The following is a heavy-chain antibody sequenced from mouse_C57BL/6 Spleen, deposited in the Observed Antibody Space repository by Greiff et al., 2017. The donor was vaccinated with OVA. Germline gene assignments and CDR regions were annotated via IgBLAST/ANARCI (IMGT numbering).Heavy chain of an antibody. J-gene: IGHJ4*01. Sequence: VQLQQSGPELVKPGASVKISCKASGYSFTGYYMNWVKQSPEKSLEWIGEINPSTGGTTYNQKFKAKATLTVDKSSSTAYMQLKSLTSDDSAVYYCARSGNWAVYAMDYWGQGTSVTVSS. D-gene: IGHD4-1*01. CDR3: ARSGNWAVYAMDY. CDR2: INPSTGGT. CDR1: GYSFTGYY. V-gene: IGHV1-42*01.